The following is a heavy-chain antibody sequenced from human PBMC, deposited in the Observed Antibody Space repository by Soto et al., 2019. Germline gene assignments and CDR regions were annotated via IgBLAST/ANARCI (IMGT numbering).Heavy chain of an antibody. CDR2: ISAYNGNT. CDR3: ARDRTVLEQWLASPFDY. D-gene: IGHD6-19*01. J-gene: IGHJ4*02. CDR1: GYTFTSYG. V-gene: IGHV1-18*01. Sequence: QVQLVQSGAEVKKPRASVKVSCKASGYTFTSYGISWVRQAPGQGLEWMGWISAYNGNTNYAQKLQGRVTMTTDTSTITAYMELRSLRSDDTAVYYCARDRTVLEQWLASPFDYWGQGTLVTVSS.